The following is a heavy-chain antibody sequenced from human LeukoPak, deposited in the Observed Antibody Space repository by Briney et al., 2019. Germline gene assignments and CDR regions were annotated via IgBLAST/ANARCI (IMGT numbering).Heavy chain of an antibody. Sequence: GGSLRLCCVASGFTLGNYAMSWIRQAPGKGLEWVSSMSSSGGSTYYADSVKGRFTFSRDNPKNTLYLQMNSLRAEDTAVYYCAKSSYYDTSGFYREYYFDYWGQGTLVTVFS. D-gene: IGHD3-22*01. J-gene: IGHJ4*02. CDR3: AKSSYYDTSGFYREYYFDY. CDR2: MSSSGGST. CDR1: GFTLGNYA. V-gene: IGHV3-23*01.